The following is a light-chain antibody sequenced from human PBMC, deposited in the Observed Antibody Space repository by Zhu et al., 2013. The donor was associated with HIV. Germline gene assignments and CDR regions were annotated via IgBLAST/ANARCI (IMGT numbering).Light chain of an antibody. CDR3: QQRSNWPT. CDR1: QSVSSD. J-gene: IGKJ4*01. V-gene: IGKV3-11*01. CDR2: DAS. Sequence: EIVMTQSPATLSVSPGESATLSCRASQSVSSDLAWYQQKPGQAPRLLIYDASNRATGIPARFSGSGSGTDFTLTINSLEPEDFAVYYCQQRSNWPTFGGGTKVEIK.